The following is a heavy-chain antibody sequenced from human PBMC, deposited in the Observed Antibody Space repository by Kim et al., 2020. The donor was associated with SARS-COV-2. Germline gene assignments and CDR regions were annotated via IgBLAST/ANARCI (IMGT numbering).Heavy chain of an antibody. V-gene: IGHV7-4-1*02. CDR2: INTNTGNP. CDR3: AREAVEIPY. CDR1: GYRFNNFD. D-gene: IGHD1-1*01. Sequence: ASVKVSCKASGYRFNNFDINWVRQAPGQGLEWMGWINTNTGNPTYAQGFTGRFVFSLDTSVSTAYLQISSLKAEDTAVYYCAREAVEIPYWGQGTLVTVSS. J-gene: IGHJ4*02.